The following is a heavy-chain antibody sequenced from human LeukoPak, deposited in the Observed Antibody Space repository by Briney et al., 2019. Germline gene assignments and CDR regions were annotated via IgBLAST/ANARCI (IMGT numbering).Heavy chain of an antibody. Sequence: PSGTLSLTCGVAGGSISNTNWWSWVRQPPGQGLEWIGEISLTGLTHYNPSLESRVTVSLDKSKNQLSLNLTSVTAADTAVYYCSRENGAFSPFGYWGQGTLVTVLS. J-gene: IGHJ4*02. D-gene: IGHD2-8*01. CDR1: GGSISNTNW. CDR2: ISLTGLT. CDR3: SRENGAFSPFGY. V-gene: IGHV4-4*02.